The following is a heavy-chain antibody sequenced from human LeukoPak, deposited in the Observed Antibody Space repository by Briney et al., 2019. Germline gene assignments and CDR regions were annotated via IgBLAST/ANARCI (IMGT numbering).Heavy chain of an antibody. CDR1: GFTFSNYW. V-gene: IGHV3-74*03. CDR2: IKDYTNY. J-gene: IGHJ4*02. CDR3: GGTGSSGDPVVDY. D-gene: IGHD3-10*01. Sequence: PGGSLRLSCTTSGFTFSNYWMHWVRHAPGKGLVWVSRIKDYTNYADADSVKERFTISRDNAKNTLYLQMNSLKVEDTAVYYCGGTGSSGDPVVDYWGQGTLVTVSS.